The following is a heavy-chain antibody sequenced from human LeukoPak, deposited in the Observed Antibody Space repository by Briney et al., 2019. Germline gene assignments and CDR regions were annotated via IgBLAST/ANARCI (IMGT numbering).Heavy chain of an antibody. CDR3: ARVIAARPFPVLNWFDP. V-gene: IGHV4-34*01. J-gene: IGHJ5*02. CDR2: INHSGST. Sequence: SETPSLTCAVYGGSFSGYYWSWIRQPPGKGLEWIGEINHSGSTNYNPSLKSRVTISVDTSKNQFSLKLSSVTAADTAVYYCARVIAARPFPVLNWFDPWGQGTLVTVSS. CDR1: GGSFSGYY. D-gene: IGHD6-6*01.